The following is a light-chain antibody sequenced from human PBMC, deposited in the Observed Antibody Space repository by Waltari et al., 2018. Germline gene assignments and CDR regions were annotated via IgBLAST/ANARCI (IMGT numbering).Light chain of an antibody. CDR2: DDK. J-gene: IGLJ1*01. CDR3: QVWDSDSDHYI. Sequence: SYVLTQAPSASVAPGQTARITCAGNYLGSKSVPWYQQRPGQAPVLVVYDDKDRASGIPDRFSGSNSGNTATLTISRVEAGDEGDYFCQVWDSDSDHYIFASGTKVTVL. CDR1: YLGSKS. V-gene: IGLV3-21*02.